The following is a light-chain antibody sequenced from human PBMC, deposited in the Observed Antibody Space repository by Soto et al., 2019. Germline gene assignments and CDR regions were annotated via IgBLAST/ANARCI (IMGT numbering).Light chain of an antibody. CDR1: QSVSSSY. CDR2: GAS. Sequence: EIGLTQSPGTLSLSPGERATLSCRASQSVSSSYLAWYQQKPGQAPRLLIYGASNRATGIPDRFSGSGSGTDLTLTISRLEPEDFAVYYCQQYVGSPPRFTFGPGTKVDIK. CDR3: QQYVGSPPRFT. J-gene: IGKJ3*01. V-gene: IGKV3-20*01.